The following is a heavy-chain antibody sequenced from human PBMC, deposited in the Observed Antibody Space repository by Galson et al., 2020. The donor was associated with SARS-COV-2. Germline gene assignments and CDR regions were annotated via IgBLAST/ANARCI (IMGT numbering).Heavy chain of an antibody. V-gene: IGHV2-5*01. D-gene: IGHD3-9*01. J-gene: IGHJ4*02. Sequence: SGPTLVKPTQTLTLTCTFSGFSLSTSGVGVGWIRQPPGKALEWLALIYWNDDKRYSPSLKSRLTITKDTSKNQVVLTMTNMDPVDTATYYCAPSPYDILTGYPLNYFDYWGQGTLVTVSS. CDR3: APSPYDILTGYPLNYFDY. CDR1: GFSLSTSGVG. CDR2: IYWNDDK.